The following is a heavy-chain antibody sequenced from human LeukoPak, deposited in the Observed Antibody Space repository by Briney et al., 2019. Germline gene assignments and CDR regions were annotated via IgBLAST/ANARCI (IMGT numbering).Heavy chain of an antibody. CDR1: GFTFSSYG. CDR3: ARDRGRPRVYYYGMDV. Sequence: PGRSLRLSCAASGFTFSSYGMHWVRQAPGKGLEWVAVIWYDGSNKYYADSVKGRFTISRDNSKNTLYLQMNSLRAEDTAVYYCARDRGRPRVYYYGMDVRGQGTTVTVSS. J-gene: IGHJ6*02. CDR2: IWYDGSNK. D-gene: IGHD3-10*01. V-gene: IGHV3-33*01.